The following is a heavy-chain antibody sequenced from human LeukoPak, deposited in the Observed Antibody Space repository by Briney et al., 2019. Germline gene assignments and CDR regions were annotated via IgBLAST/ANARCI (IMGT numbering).Heavy chain of an antibody. CDR3: ARGGPTNWYYYDGSVYLDS. CDR2: ISSSGSTI. Sequence: PGGSLRLSCAASGFTFSDYYMSWIRQAPGKGLEWVSYISSSGSTIYYADSVKGRFTISRDNAKNSLYLQMNSLRAEDTAVYYCARGGPTNWYYYDGSVYLDSGGREPLVTVPS. V-gene: IGHV3-11*01. J-gene: IGHJ4*02. D-gene: IGHD3-22*01. CDR1: GFTFSDYY.